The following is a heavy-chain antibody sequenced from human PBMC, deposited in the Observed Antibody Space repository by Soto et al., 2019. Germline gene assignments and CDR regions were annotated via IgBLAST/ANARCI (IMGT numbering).Heavy chain of an antibody. J-gene: IGHJ6*02. CDR3: AAISSTSTYYYYYSGMDV. CDR1: GFTFTSSA. Sequence: SVKVSCKASGFTFTSSAVQWVRQARGQRLEWIGWIVVGSGNTNYAQKFQERVTITRDMSTSTAYMELSSLRSEDTAVYYCAAISSTSTYYYYYSGMDVWGQGTTVTVSS. CDR2: IVVGSGNT. D-gene: IGHD2-2*01. V-gene: IGHV1-58*01.